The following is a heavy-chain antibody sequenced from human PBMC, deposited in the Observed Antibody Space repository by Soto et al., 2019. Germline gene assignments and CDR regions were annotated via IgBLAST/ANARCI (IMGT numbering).Heavy chain of an antibody. Sequence: SETLSLTCTVSGGSISSYYWSWIRQPPGKGLEWIGYIYYSGSANYNPSLKSRVTISVDTSKNQFSLKLSSVTAADTAVYYCARMSSSWYPYYYYGMDVWGQGTTVTVSS. CDR3: ARMSSSWYPYYYYGMDV. J-gene: IGHJ6*02. V-gene: IGHV4-59*01. D-gene: IGHD6-13*01. CDR1: GGSISSYY. CDR2: IYYSGSA.